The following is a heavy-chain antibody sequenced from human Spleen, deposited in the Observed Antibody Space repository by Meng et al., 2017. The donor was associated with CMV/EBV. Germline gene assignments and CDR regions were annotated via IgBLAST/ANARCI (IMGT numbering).Heavy chain of an antibody. J-gene: IGHJ4*02. CDR1: GFTFSSYA. V-gene: IGHV3-23*03. CDR2: IYSGGSST. Sequence: GGSMRLSCAASGFTFSSYAMSWVRPAPGKGLEWVSVIYSGGSSTYYADSVKGRFTISRDNSKNTQYLQMNCLRAEDTAVYYCVKDAFLGDSDDWGQGTLVTVSS. CDR3: VKDAFLGDSDD. D-gene: IGHD3-16*01.